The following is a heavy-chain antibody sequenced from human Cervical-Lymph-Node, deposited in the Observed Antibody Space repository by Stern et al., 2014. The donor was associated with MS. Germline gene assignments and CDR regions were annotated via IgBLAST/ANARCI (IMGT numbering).Heavy chain of an antibody. J-gene: IGHJ6*02. Sequence: QVQLVQSGAEVKKPGASVKVSCKVSGYTLTELSMHWVRQAPGKGLEWMGGFDPEDGETIYAQKFQGRVTMTEDTSTDTAYMELSSLRSEDTAVYYCATVVAAAGLHTYYYYGMDVWGQGTTVTVSS. D-gene: IGHD6-13*01. CDR1: GYTLTELS. CDR2: FDPEDGET. V-gene: IGHV1-24*01. CDR3: ATVVAAAGLHTYYYYGMDV.